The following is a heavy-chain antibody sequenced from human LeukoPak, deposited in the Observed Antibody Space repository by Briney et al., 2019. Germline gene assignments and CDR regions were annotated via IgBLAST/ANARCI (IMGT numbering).Heavy chain of an antibody. CDR2: IGGSGTRT. J-gene: IGHJ4*02. Sequence: GGTLRLSCSASGCTFTTYGMNWVRQAPGKGLEWVSGIGGSGTRTYYADSVKGRFTISRDNSKNTLYLQMNSLRDEDTAVYYCAKDSHWILFDDWGQGTLVTVSS. D-gene: IGHD2-2*03. V-gene: IGHV3-23*01. CDR1: GCTFTTYG. CDR3: AKDSHWILFDD.